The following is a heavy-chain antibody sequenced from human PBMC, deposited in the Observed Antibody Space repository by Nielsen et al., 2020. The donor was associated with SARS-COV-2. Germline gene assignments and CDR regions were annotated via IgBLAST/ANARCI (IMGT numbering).Heavy chain of an antibody. J-gene: IGHJ4*02. Sequence: GGSLRLSCAVSGFTFSSYAMSWVRQAPGKGLQWIASISVSLATTYYADSVKGRFTISRDNSNNMLYLHMISLTADDTAVYFCARGRATQDYWGQGTLVTVSS. CDR1: GFTFSSYA. CDR2: ISVSLATT. CDR3: ARGRATQDY. V-gene: IGHV3-23*01. D-gene: IGHD1-26*01.